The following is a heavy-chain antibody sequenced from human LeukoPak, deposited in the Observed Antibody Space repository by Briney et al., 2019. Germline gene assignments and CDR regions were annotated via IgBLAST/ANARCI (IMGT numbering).Heavy chain of an antibody. Sequence: SSETLSLTCTVSGGSISNYHWSWIRQPPGKGLEWIGYIYSSGSTNYSPSLNSRVTISGDTSKNQFSLKLSSVTAADTAVYYCARLGWWDSWGQGTLVTVSS. V-gene: IGHV4-4*08. CDR2: IYSSGST. D-gene: IGHD2-15*01. J-gene: IGHJ4*02. CDR3: ARLGWWDS. CDR1: GGSISNYH.